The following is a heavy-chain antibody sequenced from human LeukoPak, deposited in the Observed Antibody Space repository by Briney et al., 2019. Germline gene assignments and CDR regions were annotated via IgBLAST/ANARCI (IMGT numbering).Heavy chain of an antibody. V-gene: IGHV3-7*01. CDR2: IKQDGSEK. J-gene: IGHJ6*03. CDR3: ARTYYDFWSGRYYYYYYMDV. Sequence: SGGSLRLSCAASGFTFSSYAMSWVRQAPGKGLEWVANIKQDGSEKYYVDSVKGRFTISRDNAKNSLYLQMNSLRAEDTAVYYCARTYYDFWSGRYYYYYYMDVWGKGTTVTVSS. D-gene: IGHD3-3*01. CDR1: GFTFSSYA.